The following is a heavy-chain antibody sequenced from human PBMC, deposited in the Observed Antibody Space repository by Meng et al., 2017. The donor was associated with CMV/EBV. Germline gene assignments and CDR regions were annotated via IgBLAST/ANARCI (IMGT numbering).Heavy chain of an antibody. CDR2: ISAYNGNT. J-gene: IGHJ6*02. CDR3: ARIGYYTIFGNYYGMDV. CDR1: GYTFTSYG. Sequence: ASVKVSCKASGYTFTSYGINWVRQAPGQGLEWMGWISAYNGNTNYAQKLQGRVTMTTDTSTSTAYMELRSLRSDDTAVYYCARIGYYTIFGNYYGMDVWGQGTTVTVSS. D-gene: IGHD3-3*01. V-gene: IGHV1-18*01.